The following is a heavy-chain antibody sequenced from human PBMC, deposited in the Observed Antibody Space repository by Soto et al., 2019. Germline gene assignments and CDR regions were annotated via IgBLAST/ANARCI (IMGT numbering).Heavy chain of an antibody. CDR2: ISSSGSTI. D-gene: IGHD1-26*01. J-gene: IGHJ6*03. CDR3: ARDREYYYYYYMDV. Sequence: QVQLVESGGGLVKPGGSLRLSCAASGFTFSDYYMSWIRQAPGKGLEWVSYISSSGSTIYYADSVKGRFTISRDNAKNSLYLEMKSLRAEDTAVYYCARDREYYYYYYMDVWGKGTTVTVSS. CDR1: GFTFSDYY. V-gene: IGHV3-11*01.